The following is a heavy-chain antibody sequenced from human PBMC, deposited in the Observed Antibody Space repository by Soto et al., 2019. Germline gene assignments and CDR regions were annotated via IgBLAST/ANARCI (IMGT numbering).Heavy chain of an antibody. Sequence: GGSLRLSCAASGFTFSSYWMSWVRQAPGKGLEWVASIKQDGSEKYYVDSVKGRFTISRDNAKNSLYLQMNSLRAEDTAVYYCARAASVYDFWSGYYPSAYFDYWGQGTLVTVSS. CDR1: GFTFSSYW. CDR2: IKQDGSEK. V-gene: IGHV3-7*04. D-gene: IGHD3-3*01. J-gene: IGHJ4*02. CDR3: ARAASVYDFWSGYYPSAYFDY.